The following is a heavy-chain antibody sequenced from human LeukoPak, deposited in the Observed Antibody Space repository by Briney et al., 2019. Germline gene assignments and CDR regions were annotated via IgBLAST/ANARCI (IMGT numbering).Heavy chain of an antibody. V-gene: IGHV3-48*03. D-gene: IGHD5-24*01. CDR2: ISSGGHVI. Sequence: GGSLRLSCAASGFTFSSYGMTWVRQAPGKGLEWVSHISSGGHVISYEDSVKGRFIISREDAESSPYLQMNSLRADDTAVYYCARDEDGDQDFDYWGQGTLVTVSS. J-gene: IGHJ4*02. CDR3: ARDEDGDQDFDY. CDR1: GFTFSSYG.